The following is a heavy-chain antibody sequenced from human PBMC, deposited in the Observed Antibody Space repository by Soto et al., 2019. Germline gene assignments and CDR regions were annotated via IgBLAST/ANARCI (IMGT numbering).Heavy chain of an antibody. CDR1: GGTFSSYA. Sequence: SVKVSCKASGGTFSSYAISWVRQAPGQGLEWMGGIIPIFGTANYAQKFQGRVTITADESTSTAYMELSSLRSEDTAVYYCAARSGIAAAGLGGYWGQGTLVTGSS. V-gene: IGHV1-69*13. CDR2: IIPIFGTA. CDR3: AARSGIAAAGLGGY. J-gene: IGHJ4*02. D-gene: IGHD6-13*01.